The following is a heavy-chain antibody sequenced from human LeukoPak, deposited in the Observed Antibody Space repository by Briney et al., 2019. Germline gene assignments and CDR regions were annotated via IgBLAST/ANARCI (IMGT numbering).Heavy chain of an antibody. CDR1: GYTFTSYY. CDR3: AREGTPTVGATVYYNYGMDV. CDR2: INPSGGST. V-gene: IGHV1-46*01. D-gene: IGHD1-26*01. Sequence: ASVKVSCKASGYTFTSYYMHWVRQAPGQGLEWMGIINPSGGSTSYAQKFQGRVTMTRDTSTSTVYMELSSLRSEDTTVYYWAREGTPTVGATVYYNYGMDVWGQGTTVTVSS. J-gene: IGHJ6*02.